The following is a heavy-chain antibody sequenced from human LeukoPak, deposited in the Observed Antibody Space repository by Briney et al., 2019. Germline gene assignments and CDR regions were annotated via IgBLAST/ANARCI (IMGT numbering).Heavy chain of an antibody. J-gene: IGHJ4*02. Sequence: GGSLRLSCAASGFTFGTFDMSWVRQAPGKGLEWVSTLACLDASCTEYYSDSVKGRFSISRDKAKSTLSLQVNSLRVEDTAMYYCVRDSEGSFDYWGQGTPVTVSS. D-gene: IGHD3-10*01. CDR1: GFTFGTFD. CDR3: VRDSEGSFDY. V-gene: IGHV3-23*01. CDR2: LACLDASCTE.